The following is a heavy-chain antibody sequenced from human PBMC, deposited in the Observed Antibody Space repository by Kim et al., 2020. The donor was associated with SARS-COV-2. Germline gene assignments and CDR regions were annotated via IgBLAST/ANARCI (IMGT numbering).Heavy chain of an antibody. Sequence: ASVKVSCKVSGYTLTELSMHWVRQAPGKGLEWMGGFDPEDGETIYAQKFQGRVTMTEDTSTDTAYMELSSLRSEDTAVYYCATDPPLRFSGSHYYYSYGMVVWGQGTTVTVSS. CDR1: GYTLTELS. CDR3: ATDPPLRFSGSHYYYSYGMVV. J-gene: IGHJ6*02. CDR2: FDPEDGET. D-gene: IGHD3-3*01. V-gene: IGHV1-24*01.